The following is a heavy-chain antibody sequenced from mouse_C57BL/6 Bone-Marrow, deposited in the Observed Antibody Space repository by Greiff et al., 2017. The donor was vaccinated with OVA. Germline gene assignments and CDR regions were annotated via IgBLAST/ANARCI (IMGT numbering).Heavy chain of an antibody. CDR1: GFTFSSYA. D-gene: IGHD2-4*01. V-gene: IGHV5-4*01. CDR3: ARDGLIYYDYDWAMDY. J-gene: IGHJ4*01. CDR2: ISDGGSYT. Sequence: EVQGVDSGGGLVKPGGSLKLSCAASGFTFSSYAMSWVRQTPEKRLEWVATISDGGSYTYYPDNVKGRFTISRDNAKNNLYLQMSHLKSEDTAMYYCARDGLIYYDYDWAMDYWGQGTSVTVSS.